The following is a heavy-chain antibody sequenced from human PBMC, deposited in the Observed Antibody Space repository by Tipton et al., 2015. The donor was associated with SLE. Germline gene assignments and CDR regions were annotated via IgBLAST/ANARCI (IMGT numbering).Heavy chain of an antibody. J-gene: IGHJ5*02. CDR1: GGSFSGYY. Sequence: TLSLTCAVYGGSFSGYYWSWIRQTPGKGLEWIGEINHSGSTNYNPFLKSRVTISVDTSKSQFSLKLSSVTAADTAVYYCAREGLGYCSSTSCYEFDPWGQGSLVTVSS. V-gene: IGHV4-34*01. D-gene: IGHD2-2*03. CDR2: INHSGST. CDR3: AREGLGYCSSTSCYEFDP.